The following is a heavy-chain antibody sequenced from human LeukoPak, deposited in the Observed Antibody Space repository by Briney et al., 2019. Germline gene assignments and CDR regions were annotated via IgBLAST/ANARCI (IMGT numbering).Heavy chain of an antibody. Sequence: PSETLSLTCTVSGGSISSSSHYWGWIRQPPGKGLEWIGSMYYRGSTYHNPSLKSRVTISVDTSKNQFSLKLSSVTAADTAVYYCARQWFPTTWGQGTLVTVSS. CDR1: GGSISSSSHY. CDR3: ARQWFPTT. J-gene: IGHJ5*02. CDR2: MYYRGST. V-gene: IGHV4-39*01. D-gene: IGHD3-10*01.